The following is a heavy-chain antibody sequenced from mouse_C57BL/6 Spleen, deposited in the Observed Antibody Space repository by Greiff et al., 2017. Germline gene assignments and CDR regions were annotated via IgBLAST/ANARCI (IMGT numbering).Heavy chain of an antibody. D-gene: IGHD3-2*02. CDR3: ARAELRLPYYFDY. CDR2: IDPSDSYT. J-gene: IGHJ2*01. V-gene: IGHV1-50*01. CDR1: GYTFTSYW. Sequence: QVQLQQPGAELVKPGASVKLSCKASGYTFTSYWMQWVKQRPGQGLEWIGEIDPSDSYTNYNQKFTGKATLTVDTSSITAYKQLSSLTSVDSAVYYCARAELRLPYYFDYWGQGTTLTVSS.